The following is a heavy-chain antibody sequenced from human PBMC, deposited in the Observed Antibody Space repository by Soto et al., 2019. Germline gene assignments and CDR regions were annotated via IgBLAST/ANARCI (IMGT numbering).Heavy chain of an antibody. CDR2: IYYSGST. V-gene: IGHV4-59*12. J-gene: IGHJ6*02. CDR3: ARDNHGGRYRVRPNYYYGMDV. D-gene: IGHD1-26*01. Sequence: QVQLQESGPGLVKPSETLSLTCTVSGGSISSYYWSWIRQPPGKGLEWIGYIYYSGSTNYNPSLKSRVTISEDPAKSLFSPRLSSVTGADTAVHYCARDNHGGRYRVRPNYYYGMDVWGQGTTVPVSS. CDR1: GGSISSYY.